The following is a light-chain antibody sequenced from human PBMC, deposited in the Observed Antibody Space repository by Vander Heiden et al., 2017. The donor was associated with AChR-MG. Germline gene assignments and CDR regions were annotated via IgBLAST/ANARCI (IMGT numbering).Light chain of an antibody. Sequence: DIQMTQSPSSLSASVGDRVTITCRASHSISNHLNWYQHKPGKAPKALISSASSLQSGVPSRFSGSGLGTDFTLTITRLQPEDFATYYCQQSAITPQTFGHGTKVDFK. CDR3: QQSAITPQT. CDR1: HSISNH. J-gene: IGKJ3*01. CDR2: SAS. V-gene: IGKV1-39*01.